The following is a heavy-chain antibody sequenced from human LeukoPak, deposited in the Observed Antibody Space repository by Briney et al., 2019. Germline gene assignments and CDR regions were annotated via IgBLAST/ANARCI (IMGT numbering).Heavy chain of an antibody. J-gene: IGHJ4*02. V-gene: IGHV3-23*01. Sequence: GGSLRLSCTASGFTFATYAMSWVRRPPGKGLEWVAAIKSSENSAYYVESVKGRFTISRDNSKNTLFLQMNSLRAEDTAVYYCAKVVGDFNFWGQGTLVTVSS. CDR2: IKSSENSA. CDR3: AKVVGDFNF. D-gene: IGHD4-17*01. CDR1: GFTFATYA.